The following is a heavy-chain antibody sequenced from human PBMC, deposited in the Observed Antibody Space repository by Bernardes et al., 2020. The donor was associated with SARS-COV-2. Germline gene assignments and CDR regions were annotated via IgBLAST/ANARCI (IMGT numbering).Heavy chain of an antibody. CDR3: ARGRRVYSDGLVSCYFDY. CDR1: GGSFSGYY. J-gene: IGHJ4*02. CDR2: INHSGST. Sequence: SETLSLTCAAYGGSFSGYYWSWIRQPPGKGLEWIGEINHSGSTNYNPSLKSRVTISVDTSKNQFSLKLSSVTAADTAVYYCARGRRVYSDGLVSCYFDYWGQGSLVTVSS. D-gene: IGHD5-18*01. V-gene: IGHV4-34*01.